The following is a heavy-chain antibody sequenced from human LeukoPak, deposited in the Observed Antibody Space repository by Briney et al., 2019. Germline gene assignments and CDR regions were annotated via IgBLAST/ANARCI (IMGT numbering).Heavy chain of an antibody. CDR2: ISSSSSYI. Sequence: GGSLRLSCAASGFTFSSYSMNWVRQAPGKGLEWVSSISSSSSYIYYADSVKGRFTISRDNAKNSLYLQMNSLRAEDTAVYYCARDGSMVRGVMLYWGQGTLVTVSS. J-gene: IGHJ4*02. V-gene: IGHV3-21*01. CDR1: GFTFSSYS. D-gene: IGHD3-10*01. CDR3: ARDGSMVRGVMLY.